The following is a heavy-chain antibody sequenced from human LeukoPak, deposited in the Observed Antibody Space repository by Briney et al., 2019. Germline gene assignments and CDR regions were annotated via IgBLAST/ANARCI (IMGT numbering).Heavy chain of an antibody. V-gene: IGHV1-8*01. CDR2: MNPNSGNT. CDR3: ARLNPASYYYYYYGMDV. J-gene: IGHJ6*02. Sequence: GASVKVSCKASGYTFTSYDINWVRQATGQGLEWMGWMNPNSGNTGYAQKFQGRVTMTRNTSISTAYMELSSLRSEDTVVYYCARLNPASYYYYYYGMDVWGQGTTVTVSS. D-gene: IGHD6-6*01. CDR1: GYTFTSYD.